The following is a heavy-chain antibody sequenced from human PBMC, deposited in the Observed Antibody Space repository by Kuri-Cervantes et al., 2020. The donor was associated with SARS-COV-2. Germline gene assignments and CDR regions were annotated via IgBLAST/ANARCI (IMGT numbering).Heavy chain of an antibody. J-gene: IGHJ4*02. Sequence: GESLKISCSVSGFTFSRSPMHWVRQAPGKGLEYVSGISSNAFSTYYADSLKGRFTISRDNSKNTLYLQMSGLRAEDTAVYYCARSPSGSPTEFWGQGTLVTVSS. V-gene: IGHV3-64D*09. D-gene: IGHD1-26*01. CDR1: GFTFSRSP. CDR2: ISSNAFST. CDR3: ARSPSGSPTEF.